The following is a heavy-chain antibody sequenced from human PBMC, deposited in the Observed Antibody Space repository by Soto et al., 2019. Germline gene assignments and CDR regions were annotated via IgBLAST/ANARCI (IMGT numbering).Heavy chain of an antibody. V-gene: IGHV4-59*11. CDR2: IYYSGST. J-gene: IGHJ2*01. CDR3: ARNPYYYDSSVMLWYFDL. CDR1: GGSITNHY. Sequence: PSETLSLTCTVSGGSITNHYWSWTRQPPGKVLEWIGYIYYSGSTNYNPSLKSRVTISVDTSKTQFSLKLSSVTAADTAVYYCARNPYYYDSSVMLWYFDLWGRGTLVTVSS. D-gene: IGHD3-22*01.